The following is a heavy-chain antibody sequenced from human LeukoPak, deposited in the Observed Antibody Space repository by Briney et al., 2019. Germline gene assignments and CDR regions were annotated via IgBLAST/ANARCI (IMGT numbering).Heavy chain of an antibody. D-gene: IGHD4/OR15-4a*01. CDR1: GESLSGYY. J-gene: IGHJ4*02. Sequence: SETLSLTCAVYGESLSGYYWSWIRQPPGKGLEWIGEINHSGSTNYNPSLKSRVTISVDTSKNQFSLKLSSVTAADTAVYYCARGRAFDYWGQGTLVTVSS. CDR3: ARGRAFDY. V-gene: IGHV4-34*01. CDR2: INHSGST.